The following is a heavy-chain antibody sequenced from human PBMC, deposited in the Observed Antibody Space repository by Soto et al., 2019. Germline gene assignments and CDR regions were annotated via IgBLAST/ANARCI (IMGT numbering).Heavy chain of an antibody. CDR2: IYYSGST. D-gene: IGHD6-6*01. CDR1: GGSISSGGYY. V-gene: IGHV4-31*03. J-gene: IGHJ4*02. CDR3: ARDRSSSSGLLSDY. Sequence: QVQLQVSGPGLVKPSQTLSLTCTVSGGSISSGGYYWSWIRQHPGKGLEWIGYIYYSGSTYYNPSLKSRVTISVDTSKNQFSLKLSSVTAADTAVYYCARDRSSSSGLLSDYWGQGTLVTVSS.